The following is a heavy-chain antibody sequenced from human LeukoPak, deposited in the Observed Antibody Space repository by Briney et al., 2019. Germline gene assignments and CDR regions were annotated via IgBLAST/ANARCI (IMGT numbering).Heavy chain of an antibody. CDR3: ARTSSGALPHFDY. Sequence: PSETLSLTCAVSGYSISSGYYWGWIRPPPRKGLEWIGSIYHNGNTYYNPSLKSRVTISVDTSKNEFSLKLSSVTAADTAVYYCARTSSGALPHFDYWGQGTLVTISS. CDR2: IYHNGNT. D-gene: IGHD6-19*01. CDR1: GYSISSGYY. V-gene: IGHV4-38-2*01. J-gene: IGHJ4*02.